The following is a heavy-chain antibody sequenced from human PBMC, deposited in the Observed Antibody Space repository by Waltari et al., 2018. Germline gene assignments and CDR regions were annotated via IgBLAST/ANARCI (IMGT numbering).Heavy chain of an antibody. J-gene: IGHJ4*02. V-gene: IGHV1-69*02. Sequence: QVHLVQSGAEVQTPGSSVKVSCKASGGPFTSRTVSWVRQAPGQGLEWMGRIIPVLGRAEYSQKFQGRVTITAGRSTGTSYMELRSLRSEDTAVYYCATDKIDTPMTRYLDSWGQGSLVTVSS. CDR3: ATDKIDTPMTRYLDS. CDR1: GGPFTSRT. CDR2: IIPVLGRA.